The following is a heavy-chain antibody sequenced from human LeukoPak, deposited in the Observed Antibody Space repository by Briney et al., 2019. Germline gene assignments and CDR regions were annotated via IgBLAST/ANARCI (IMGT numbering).Heavy chain of an antibody. CDR1: GYSFTTYW. CDR2: IYPGDSDT. CDR3: GRIPAAGSLKGSFDI. J-gene: IGHJ3*02. V-gene: IGHV5-51*01. Sequence: GESLKISCKGSGYSFTTYWIGWVRQMPGKGLEWMGIIYPGDSDTTYSPSFQGQVTISADKSISTAYLQWSSLKASDSAMYYCGRIPAAGSLKGSFDIWGQGTMVAVSS. D-gene: IGHD6-13*01.